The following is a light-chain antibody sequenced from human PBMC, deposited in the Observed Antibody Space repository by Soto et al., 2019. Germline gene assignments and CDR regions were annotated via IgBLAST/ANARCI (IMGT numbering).Light chain of an antibody. CDR1: QGIHSH. CDR2: DAS. V-gene: IGKV1-16*02. J-gene: IGKJ4*01. Sequence: DIHMTHSPASLCASVGDRVTITCRSSQGIHSHLAWFHQRPGKAPKSLVFDASILQGSVPSKFSGSGSDTEFTLTITSLEPEDCATYYCQQYYTYPHALGGGTKVDIK. CDR3: QQYYTYPHA.